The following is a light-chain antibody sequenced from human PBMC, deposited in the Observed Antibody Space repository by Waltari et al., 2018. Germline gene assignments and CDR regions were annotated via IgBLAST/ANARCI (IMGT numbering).Light chain of an antibody. Sequence: QTMLTQPPSPSGTPGPRLTISCSGISSNITSNLVTWYQQLPGTAPKLLVYRNNQRPSGVPDRFSGSKYGTSASLAISGRQSEDEDDYYCAAWDESLSGKVFGGGTKLTVL. CDR2: RNN. J-gene: IGLJ3*02. CDR3: AAWDESLSGKV. V-gene: IGLV1-44*01. CDR1: SSNITSNL.